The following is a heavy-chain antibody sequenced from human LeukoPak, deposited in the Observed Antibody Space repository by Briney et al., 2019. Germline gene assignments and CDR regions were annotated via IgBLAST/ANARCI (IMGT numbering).Heavy chain of an antibody. V-gene: IGHV4-59*01. CDR1: GGSISDYY. J-gene: IGHJ6*03. CDR2: IYYSGST. CDR3: ARGDFCSKSNCYLRPMDV. D-gene: IGHD3-3*01. Sequence: SETLSLTCTVSGGSISDYYWNWIRQPPGKGLEWIGYIYYSGSTTYNPSLKSRVTMSVDTAKNQFSLKLRSETAADTAVYFCARGDFCSKSNCYLRPMDVWGKGTTATVSS.